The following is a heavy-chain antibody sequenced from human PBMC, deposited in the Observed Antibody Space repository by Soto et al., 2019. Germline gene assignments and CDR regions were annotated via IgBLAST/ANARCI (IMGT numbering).Heavy chain of an antibody. CDR1: GFTFSSYA. CDR2: ISGSGGST. V-gene: IGHV3-23*01. Sequence: EVQLLESGGGLVQPGGSLRLSCAASGFTFSSYAMSWVRQAPGKGLEWVSAISGSGGSTYYADSVKGRFTISRDNSKNTLCMQMNSLSAEDTAVYYCAKAQFVPADYYYYYMDVCGKGTTVTVSS. CDR3: AKAQFVPADYYYYYMDV. D-gene: IGHD6-13*01. J-gene: IGHJ6*03.